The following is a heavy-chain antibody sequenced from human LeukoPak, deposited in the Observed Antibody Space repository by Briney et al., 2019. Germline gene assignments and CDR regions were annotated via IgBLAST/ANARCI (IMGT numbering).Heavy chain of an antibody. CDR3: ARGRPGSSWGQRLYYYYMDV. D-gene: IGHD6-13*01. Sequence: ASVKVSCKASGYTFTNYYIHWMRQAPGQGLEWMGGIIPIFGTANYAQKFQGRVTITTDESTSTAYMELSSLRSEDTAVYYCARGRPGSSWGQRLYYYYMDVWGKGTTVTVSS. CDR1: GYTFTNYY. CDR2: IIPIFGTA. J-gene: IGHJ6*03. V-gene: IGHV1-69*05.